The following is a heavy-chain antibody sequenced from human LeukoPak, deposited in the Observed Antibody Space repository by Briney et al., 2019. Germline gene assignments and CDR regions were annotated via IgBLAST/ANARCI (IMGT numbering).Heavy chain of an antibody. CDR2: VSYMGTT. D-gene: IGHD2-15*01. CDR1: GGSVSNHF. V-gene: IGHV4-59*02. Sequence: SETLSLTCTVSGGSVSNHFWTWLRQPPGQGPEWVGYVSYMGTTNSNPSLRSRVTISIDPSKNQFSLKLTSVTAADTAMYYCARSYCNGRGCYDYWGQGTLVTVSS. J-gene: IGHJ4*02. CDR3: ARSYCNGRGCYDY.